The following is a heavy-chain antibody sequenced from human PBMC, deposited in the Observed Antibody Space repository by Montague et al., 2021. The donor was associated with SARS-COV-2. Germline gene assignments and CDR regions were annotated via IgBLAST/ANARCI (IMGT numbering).Heavy chain of an antibody. V-gene: IGHV1-69*13. Sequence: SVKVSCKASGGTFSSYAISWVRQAPGQGLEWMGGIIPIFGTANYAQKFQGRVTITADESTSTAYMELSSLRSEDTAVYYCARSDHRGVIKPRAFDYWGQGTLVTVSS. CDR3: ARSDHRGVIKPRAFDY. CDR1: GGTFSSYA. D-gene: IGHD3-10*01. J-gene: IGHJ4*02. CDR2: IIPIFGTA.